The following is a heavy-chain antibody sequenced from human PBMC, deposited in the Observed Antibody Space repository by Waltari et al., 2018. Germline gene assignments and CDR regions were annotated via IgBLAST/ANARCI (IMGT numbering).Heavy chain of an antibody. Sequence: EVQLVETGGALINPGGSLRLSCAASEFIVRNNYRAWVRQAPGKGLEWVSVIYAGGGSDSADSVRGRFTISRDNSKNTLYLEMNALGPDDTAVYYCATLGAYLGAFEVWGRGTMVTVSS. CDR2: IYAGGGS. CDR1: EFIVRNNY. D-gene: IGHD3-16*01. V-gene: IGHV3-53*02. J-gene: IGHJ3*01. CDR3: ATLGAYLGAFEV.